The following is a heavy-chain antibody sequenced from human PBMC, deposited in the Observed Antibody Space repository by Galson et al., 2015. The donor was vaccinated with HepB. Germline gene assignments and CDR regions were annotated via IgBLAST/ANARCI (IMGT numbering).Heavy chain of an antibody. CDR2: IIPTLGVA. CDR1: GGTFSSFV. Sequence: SVKVSCKASGGTFSSFVISWVRQAPGQGLEWMGGIIPTLGVAHYAQNFQGRVTISADVSTSTAYMDVSNLRSEDTAVYYCASRAPEVGTSDFDFWGRGTLIIVSS. J-gene: IGHJ4*02. CDR3: ASRAPEVGTSDFDF. D-gene: IGHD1-26*01. V-gene: IGHV1-69*10.